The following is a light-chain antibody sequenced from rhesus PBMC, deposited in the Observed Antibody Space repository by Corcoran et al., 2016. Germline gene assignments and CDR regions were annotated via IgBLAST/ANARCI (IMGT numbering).Light chain of an antibody. Sequence: QAALTQPHSVSGSPGQSVTISCTGTSNDIGDYIFVSWYQQHPGTAPKLMIYEVSKRPSGVSDRFSGSKSGNTASLTISGLQAEDEADYYCSSYAGSNTFVFGSGTKLTVL. V-gene: IGLV2-32*02. CDR1: SNDIGDYIF. J-gene: IGLJ6*01. CDR2: EVS. CDR3: SSYAGSNTFV.